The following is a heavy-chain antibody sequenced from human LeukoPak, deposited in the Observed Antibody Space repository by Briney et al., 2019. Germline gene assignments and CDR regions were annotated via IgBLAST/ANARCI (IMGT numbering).Heavy chain of an antibody. CDR3: ASILRSSSGYYFDY. CDR2: IYSGDTT. V-gene: IGHV3-66*01. Sequence: GGSLRLSCAASGFTVSTNDMSWVRQAPGKGLEWVSVIYSGDTTFYADSVRGKFTISRDNSKNTLYLQMNSLRGEDTAVYYCASILRSSSGYYFDYWGQGTLVSVSS. J-gene: IGHJ4*02. D-gene: IGHD3-10*01. CDR1: GFTVSTND.